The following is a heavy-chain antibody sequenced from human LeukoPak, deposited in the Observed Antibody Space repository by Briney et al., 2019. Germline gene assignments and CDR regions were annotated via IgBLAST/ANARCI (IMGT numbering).Heavy chain of an antibody. CDR2: IKQDGSEK. D-gene: IGHD3-16*01. CDR3: AREGRLSY. V-gene: IGHV3-7*05. Sequence: PGGSLRLSCAASGFTLSSYWMSWVRQAPGKGLEWVANIKQDGSEKYYVDPVKGRFTISRDNAQNSLYLQMNSLRAEDTAIYYCAREGRLSYWGQGTLVTVSS. J-gene: IGHJ4*02. CDR1: GFTLSSYW.